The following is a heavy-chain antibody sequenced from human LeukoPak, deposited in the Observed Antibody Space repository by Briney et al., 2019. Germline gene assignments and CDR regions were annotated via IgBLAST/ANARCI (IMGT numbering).Heavy chain of an antibody. J-gene: IGHJ4*02. CDR3: AGEGYSYGTFDY. CDR1: GCTFSSYA. V-gene: IGHV1-69*13. D-gene: IGHD5-18*01. CDR2: INPIFGTA. Sequence: ASVKVSCKASGCTFSSYAISWVRQAPGQGLEWMGGINPIFGTANYAQKFQGRVTITADESTSTAYMELSSLRSEDTAVYYCAGEGYSYGTFDYWGQGTLVIFSS.